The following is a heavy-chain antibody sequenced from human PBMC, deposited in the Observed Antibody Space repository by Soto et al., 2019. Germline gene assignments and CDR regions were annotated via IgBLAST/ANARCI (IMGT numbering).Heavy chain of an antibody. D-gene: IGHD2-2*01. Sequence: GASVKLSCEASGYTFTDYFMHWLRHAPRQGLEWMGWIKPNSGVTNYAQKFQGWVTMTTDTSISTAFMELRRLKSDDTAVYFCARGDILVVSGQRKYYIMDVWGQGTTVTVSS. V-gene: IGHV1-2*04. CDR2: IKPNSGVT. J-gene: IGHJ6*02. CDR1: GYTFTDYF. CDR3: ARGDILVVSGQRKYYIMDV.